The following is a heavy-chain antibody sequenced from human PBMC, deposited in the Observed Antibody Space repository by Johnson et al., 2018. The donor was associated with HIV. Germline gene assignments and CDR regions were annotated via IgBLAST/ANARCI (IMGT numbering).Heavy chain of an antibody. CDR1: GFTFSSYW. CDR2: INWNGGST. CDR3: ATFGGGSFHAFDI. D-gene: IGHD1-26*01. Sequence: VQLVESGGGLVQPGGSLRLSCAASGFTFSSYWMHWVRQAPGKGLEWVSGINWNGGSTGYADSVMGRFTIPRDNAKNSLYLQMNSLRAEDTAVYYCATFGGGSFHAFDIWGQGTMVTVSS. V-gene: IGHV3-74*01. J-gene: IGHJ3*02.